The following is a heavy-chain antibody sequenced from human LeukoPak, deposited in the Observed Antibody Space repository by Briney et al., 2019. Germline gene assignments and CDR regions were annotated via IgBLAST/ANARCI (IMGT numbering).Heavy chain of an antibody. V-gene: IGHV4-34*01. CDR2: INHSGST. CDR3: ARGALWFGELYY. D-gene: IGHD3-10*01. Sequence: SETLSLTCAVYGGSFSGYYWSWIRQPPGKGLEWIGEINHSGSTNYNPSLKSRVTISVDTSKNRFSLKLSSVTAADTAVYYCARGALWFGELYYWGQGTLVTVSS. CDR1: GGSFSGYY. J-gene: IGHJ4*02.